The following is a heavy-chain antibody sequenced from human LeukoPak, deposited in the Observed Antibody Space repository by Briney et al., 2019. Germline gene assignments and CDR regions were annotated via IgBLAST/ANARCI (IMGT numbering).Heavy chain of an antibody. D-gene: IGHD3-3*01. CDR1: GGSISSYY. Sequence: SETLSLTCTVSGGSISSYYWSWIRQPPGKGLEWIGYIYYSGSTNYNPSLKSRVTISVDTSKNQFSLKLSSVTAADTAVYYCARTMKTYYDFWSESRYYFDYWGQGTLVTVSS. V-gene: IGHV4-59*01. CDR2: IYYSGST. J-gene: IGHJ4*02. CDR3: ARTMKTYYDFWSESRYYFDY.